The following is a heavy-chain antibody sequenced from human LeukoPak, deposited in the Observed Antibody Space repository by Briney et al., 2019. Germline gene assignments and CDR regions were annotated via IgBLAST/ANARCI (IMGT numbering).Heavy chain of an antibody. J-gene: IGHJ5*02. CDR2: INHSGST. V-gene: IGHV4-34*01. CDR3: ARGSPYYYGSGNWFDP. Sequence: PSETLSLTCAVYGGSFSGYYWSWIRQPPGKGLWWIGEINHSGSTNYNPSPKSRVAISVDTSKNQFSLKLSSVTAADTAVYYCARGSPYYYGSGNWFDPWGQGTLVTVSS. D-gene: IGHD3-10*01. CDR1: GGSFSGYY.